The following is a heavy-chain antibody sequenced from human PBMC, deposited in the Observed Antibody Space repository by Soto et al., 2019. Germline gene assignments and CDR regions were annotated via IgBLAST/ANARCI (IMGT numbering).Heavy chain of an antibody. J-gene: IGHJ3*02. CDR3: ARRAMVTAMVMISPDFQPLLRVAFDI. CDR1: GYSFTSYW. CDR2: IYPGDSDT. V-gene: IGHV5-51*01. Sequence: GESLKISCKGSGYSFTSYWIGWVRQMPGKGLEWMGIIYPGDSDTRYSPSFQGQVTISADKSISTAYLQWSSLKASDTAMYYCARRAMVTAMVMISPDFQPLLRVAFDIWGQGTMVTVSS. D-gene: IGHD5-18*01.